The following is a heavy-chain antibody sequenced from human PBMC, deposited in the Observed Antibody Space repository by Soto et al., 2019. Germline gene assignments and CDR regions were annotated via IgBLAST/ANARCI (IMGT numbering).Heavy chain of an antibody. J-gene: IGHJ4*02. CDR1: GYTFTGYA. Sequence: QVQLVQSGAEEKKPGASVKVSCKPSGYTFTGYAMHWVRQAPGQRLEWMGWINAGNGHTKYSQKFQGRVTITRDTSASTAYMELSSLRSEDTAVYYCARAVAVPADFDYWGQGTLVTVSS. CDR3: ARAVAVPADFDY. CDR2: INAGNGHT. V-gene: IGHV1-3*05. D-gene: IGHD6-19*01.